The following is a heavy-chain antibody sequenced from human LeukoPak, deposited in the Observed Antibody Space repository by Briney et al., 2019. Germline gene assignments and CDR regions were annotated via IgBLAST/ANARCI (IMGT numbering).Heavy chain of an antibody. V-gene: IGHV3-33*01. D-gene: IGHD3-9*01. CDR3: ARGQRLGSGYYEYYFDY. Sequence: PGGSLRLSCAASGFTFSSYGMHWVRQAPGKGLEWVAVIWYDGSNKYYADSVKGRFTISRDNSKNTLYLQMNSLRAEDTAVYYCARGQRLGSGYYEYYFDYWGQGTLVTVSS. CDR2: IWYDGSNK. J-gene: IGHJ4*02. CDR1: GFTFSSYG.